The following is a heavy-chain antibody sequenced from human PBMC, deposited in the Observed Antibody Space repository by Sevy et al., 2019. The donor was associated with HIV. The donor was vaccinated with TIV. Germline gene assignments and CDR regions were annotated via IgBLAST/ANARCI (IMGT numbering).Heavy chain of an antibody. CDR2: FDPEDGET. D-gene: IGHD3-22*01. CDR3: ATDSVLLKGRYYDSSGYYLHY. V-gene: IGHV1-24*01. Sequence: ASVKVPCKVSGYIFTELSMHWVRQAPGKGLEWMGGFDPEDGETIYAQKFQGRVTMTEDTSTDTAYMDLSSLRSEDTAVYHCATDSVLLKGRYYDSSGYYLHYWGQGTLVTVSS. CDR1: GYIFTELS. J-gene: IGHJ4*02.